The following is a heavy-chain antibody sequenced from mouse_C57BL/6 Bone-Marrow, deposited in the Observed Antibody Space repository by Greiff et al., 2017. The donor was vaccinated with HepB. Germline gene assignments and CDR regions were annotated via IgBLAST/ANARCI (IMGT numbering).Heavy chain of an antibody. CDR2: IDPSDSYT. Sequence: VQLQQPGAELVRPGTSVKLSCKASGYTFTSYWMHWVKQRPGQGLEWIGVIDPSDSYTNYNQKFKGKSTLTVDTSSSTAYMQLSSLTSEDSAVYYWARGRSNYLFDYWGQGTTLTVSS. CDR1: GYTFTSYW. D-gene: IGHD2-5*01. J-gene: IGHJ2*01. V-gene: IGHV1-59*01. CDR3: ARGRSNYLFDY.